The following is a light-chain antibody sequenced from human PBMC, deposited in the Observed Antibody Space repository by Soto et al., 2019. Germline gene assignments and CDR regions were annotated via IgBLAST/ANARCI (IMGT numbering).Light chain of an antibody. CDR2: AAS. Sequence: DIQMTQSPSSVSASVGDRVTITCRASRDISTWLAWYQQIPGKAPKLLIFAASTLQNRVPSRFSGSGSGTDFTLTISGLQPEDFAPYYCQQASVLPFTFGPGTTVDIK. V-gene: IGKV1-12*01. CDR1: RDISTW. CDR3: QQASVLPFT. J-gene: IGKJ3*01.